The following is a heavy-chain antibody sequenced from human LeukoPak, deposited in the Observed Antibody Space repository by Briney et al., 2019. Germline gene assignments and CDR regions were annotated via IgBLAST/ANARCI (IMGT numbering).Heavy chain of an antibody. D-gene: IGHD1-26*01. CDR3: ASGNSGSYYGQTHWFDP. J-gene: IGHJ5*02. CDR1: GGSISSGSYY. V-gene: IGHV4-39*07. CDR2: IYYSGST. Sequence: SQTLSLTCTVSGGSISSGSYYWGWIRQPPGKGLEWIGSIYYSGSTYYNPSLKSRVTISVDTSKNQFSLKLSSVTAADTAVYYCASGNSGSYYGQTHWFDPWGQGTLVTVSS.